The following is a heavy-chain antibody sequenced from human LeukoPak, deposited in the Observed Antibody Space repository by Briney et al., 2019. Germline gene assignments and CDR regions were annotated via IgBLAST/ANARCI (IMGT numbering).Heavy chain of an antibody. V-gene: IGHV3-30-3*01. CDR3: ARESNYYDSSGYYPYYFDY. J-gene: IGHJ4*02. CDR1: GFTFSTYA. D-gene: IGHD3-22*01. Sequence: RSLRLSCAASGFTFSTYAMHWVRQAPGKGLEWVAVISYDGSNKYYADSVKGRFTISRDSSKNTLYLQMNSLRAEDTAVYYCARESNYYDSSGYYPYYFDYWGQGTLVTVSS. CDR2: ISYDGSNK.